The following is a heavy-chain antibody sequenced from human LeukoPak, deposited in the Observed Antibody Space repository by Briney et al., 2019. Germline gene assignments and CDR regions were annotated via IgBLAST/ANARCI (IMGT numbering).Heavy chain of an antibody. Sequence: GGSLRLSCAASGCTFSSYWMHWVRQAPGKGLGWVSRISGDGSSTTYADSVKGRLTISRDNAKNTLYLQMNSLIAADTAVYYCARELPFDYWGQGTLVTVSS. J-gene: IGHJ4*02. CDR3: ARELPFDY. CDR2: ISGDGSST. CDR1: GCTFSSYW. V-gene: IGHV3-74*01.